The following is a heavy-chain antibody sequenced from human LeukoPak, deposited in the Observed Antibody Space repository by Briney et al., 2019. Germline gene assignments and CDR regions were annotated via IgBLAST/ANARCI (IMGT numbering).Heavy chain of an antibody. CDR3: ARDYGVVGAPRDY. D-gene: IGHD1-26*01. Sequence: LPSETLSLTCAVYGGSFSGYYWSWIRQAPGKGLEWVAIINQDESERYYVGSVKGRFTISRDNAKNSLFLRMNSLRGDDTAVYYCARDYGVVGAPRDYWGQGTLVTVSS. CDR2: INQDESER. J-gene: IGHJ4*02. CDR1: GGSFSGYY. V-gene: IGHV3-7*01.